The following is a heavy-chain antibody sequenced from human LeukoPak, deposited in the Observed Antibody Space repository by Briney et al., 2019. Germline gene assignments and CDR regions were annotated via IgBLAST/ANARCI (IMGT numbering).Heavy chain of an antibody. CDR1: GFTFDDYA. D-gene: IGHD3-16*01. J-gene: IGHJ3*02. V-gene: IGHV3-9*01. CDR3: AKDREFRSDRGIDAFDI. CDR2: ISWNSGSI. Sequence: GGSPRLSCAASGFTFDDYAMHWVRQAPGKGLEWVSGISWNSGSIGYAHSVKGRFTISRDNAKNSLYLQMNSLRAEDTALYYCAKDREFRSDRGIDAFDIWGQGTMVTVSS.